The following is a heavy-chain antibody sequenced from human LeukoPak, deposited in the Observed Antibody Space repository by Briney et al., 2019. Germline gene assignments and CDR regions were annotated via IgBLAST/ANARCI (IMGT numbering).Heavy chain of an antibody. CDR3: ARRNGYPFFDY. CDR2: IYYSGST. D-gene: IGHD5-18*01. CDR1: GGSIRSSSYY. J-gene: IGHJ4*02. Sequence: IPSETLSLTCTVSGGSIRSSSYYWGWIRQPPGKGLEWIGSIYYSGSTYHNPSLKSRVTISVDTSKNQFSLKLTSVTAADTAVYYCARRNGYPFFDYWGQGTLVTVSS. V-gene: IGHV4-39*01.